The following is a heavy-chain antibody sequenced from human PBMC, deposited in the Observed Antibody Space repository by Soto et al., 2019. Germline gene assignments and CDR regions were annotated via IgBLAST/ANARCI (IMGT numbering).Heavy chain of an antibody. CDR2: IYYRGPT. CDR1: GGSISTTNYY. V-gene: IGHV4-39*01. Sequence: SVTLSLTCTVSGGSISTTNYYWGWIRQPSGKRLDWIANIYYRGPTYYKPSLKSRVTIPLDTSKGQFCLKLSSVTAADTAIFYCARVVVVAGLTRYYYGMDVWGQGTTVTVCS. J-gene: IGHJ6*02. CDR3: ARVVVVAGLTRYYYGMDV. D-gene: IGHD2-15*01.